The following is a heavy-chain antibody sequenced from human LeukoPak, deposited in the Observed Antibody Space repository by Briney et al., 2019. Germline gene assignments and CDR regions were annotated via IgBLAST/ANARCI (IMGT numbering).Heavy chain of an antibody. J-gene: IGHJ3*02. CDR2: ISGSGGST. CDR3: AKIEGYGDYPYDAFDI. D-gene: IGHD4-17*01. Sequence: PGGSLRLSRAASGFTFSSYAMSWVRQAPGKGLEWVSAISGSGGSTYYADSVKGRFTISRDNSKNTLYLQMNSLRAEDTAVYYCAKIEGYGDYPYDAFDIWGQGTMVTVSS. V-gene: IGHV3-23*01. CDR1: GFTFSSYA.